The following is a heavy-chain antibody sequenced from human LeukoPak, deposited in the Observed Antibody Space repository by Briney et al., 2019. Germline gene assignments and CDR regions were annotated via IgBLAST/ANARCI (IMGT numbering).Heavy chain of an antibody. J-gene: IGHJ4*02. CDR3: AKGRITMVRGANDY. CDR1: GFTFSSYA. Sequence: GGSLRLSWAASGFTFSSYAMSWVRQAPGKGLEWVSAISGSGGGTYYADSVKGRFTISRDNSKNTPYLQMNSLRAEDTAVYYCAKGRITMVRGANDYWGQGTLVTVSS. CDR2: ISGSGGGT. V-gene: IGHV3-23*01. D-gene: IGHD3-10*01.